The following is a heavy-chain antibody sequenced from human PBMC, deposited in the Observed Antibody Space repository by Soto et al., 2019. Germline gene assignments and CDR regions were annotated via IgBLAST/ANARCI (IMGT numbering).Heavy chain of an antibody. J-gene: IGHJ1*01. CDR1: GFTFSDYW. CDR3: ARYERSGLAVW. V-gene: IGHV3-7*01. CDR2: IKGDGILK. Sequence: EVQLVESGGGLVQPGGSLRLSCAASGFTFSDYWMTWVRQAPGKGLEWVANIKGDGILKYYMDSVKGRFTISRDNAKNSLHLQMNSLRAEDTAVYYCARYERSGLAVWWGQGTLVTVSS. D-gene: IGHD2-15*01.